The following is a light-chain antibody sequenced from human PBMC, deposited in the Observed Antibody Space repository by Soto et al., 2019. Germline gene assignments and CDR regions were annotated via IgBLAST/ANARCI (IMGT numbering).Light chain of an antibody. CDR1: QSVGTN. Sequence: EIVMTQSPATLSVSPGERATLSCRASQSVGTNLAWYQQKPGQAPRLLIHGTSTRATGIPARFSGSGSGTEFTLTISSLQPDDFATYYCQQYNSCSRTFGQGTKVDIK. V-gene: IGKV3-15*01. CDR2: GTS. CDR3: QQYNSCSRT. J-gene: IGKJ1*01.